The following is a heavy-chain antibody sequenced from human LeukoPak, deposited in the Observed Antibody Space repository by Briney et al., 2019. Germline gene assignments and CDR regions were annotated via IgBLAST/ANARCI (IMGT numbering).Heavy chain of an antibody. V-gene: IGHV4-34*01. CDR3: ARRKVAAAGTLYIWFDP. CDR1: GGSFSGYY. Sequence: SEALSLTCAVYGGSFSGYYWSWIRQPPGKGLEWIGEINHSRSTNYNPSLKSRVSISVDTSKKQFSLKLSSVTAADTAVYYCARRKVAAAGTLYIWFDPWGQGTLVTASS. J-gene: IGHJ5*02. CDR2: INHSRST. D-gene: IGHD6-13*01.